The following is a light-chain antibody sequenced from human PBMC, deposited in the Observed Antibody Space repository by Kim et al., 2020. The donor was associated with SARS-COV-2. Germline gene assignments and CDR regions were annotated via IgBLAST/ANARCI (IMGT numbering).Light chain of an antibody. CDR2: DVT. V-gene: IGLV2-14*03. CDR3: NSYTSRSTYV. J-gene: IGLJ1*01. CDR1: NNAIGGYEY. Sequence: GQSITISCSGGNNAIGGYEYVSWYQQHPGKVPKLLIYDVTHRPSGVSNRFSGSKSGSTASLTISGLQAEDEADYYCNSYTSRSTYVFGTGTKVTVL.